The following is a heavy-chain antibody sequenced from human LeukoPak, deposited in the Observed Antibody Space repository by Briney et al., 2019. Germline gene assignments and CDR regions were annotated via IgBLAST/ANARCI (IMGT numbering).Heavy chain of an antibody. V-gene: IGHV4-4*07. D-gene: IGHD6-25*01. CDR3: ARGPGSATAEAFDI. CDR1: GDSIINYY. J-gene: IGHJ3*02. CDR2: IYSSGVT. Sequence: SETLSLTCAISGDSIINYYWTWIRQPAGKGLEWIGRIYSSGVTNYNPSLKSRVTLSVDTSKNHLSLEMNSVTAADTAVYYCARGPGSATAEAFDIWGQGTTVTVSS.